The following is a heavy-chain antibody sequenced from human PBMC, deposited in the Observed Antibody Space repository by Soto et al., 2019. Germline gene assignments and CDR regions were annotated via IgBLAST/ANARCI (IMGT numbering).Heavy chain of an antibody. Sequence: SVKVSCKASGGTFSIYAISWVLQAPGQGLEWMGGIIPIFGTANYAQKFQGRVTITADESTSTAYMELSSLRSEDTAVYYCAKGDNWNDEQDDALDIWAQGTMGNVS. CDR3: AKGDNWNDEQDDALDI. D-gene: IGHD1-1*01. J-gene: IGHJ3*02. CDR2: IIPIFGTA. V-gene: IGHV1-69*13. CDR1: GGTFSIYA.